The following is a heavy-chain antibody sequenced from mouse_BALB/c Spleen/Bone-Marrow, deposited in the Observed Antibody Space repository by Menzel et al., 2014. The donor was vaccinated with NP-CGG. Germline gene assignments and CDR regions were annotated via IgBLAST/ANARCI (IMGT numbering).Heavy chain of an antibody. D-gene: IGHD1-1*01. CDR1: GFTFTDYY. Sequence: EVKLMESGGGLVQPGGSLRLSCATSGFTFTDYYMSWVRQPPGKALEWLGFIRNKAKGYTTEYSESVKGRFTISRDNSKSILYLQMNSLRTEDSATCYCARDRNYDIHWYFDVWGAGTTVTVSS. CDR3: ARDRNYDIHWYFDV. CDR2: IRNKAKGYTT. J-gene: IGHJ1*01. V-gene: IGHV7-3*02.